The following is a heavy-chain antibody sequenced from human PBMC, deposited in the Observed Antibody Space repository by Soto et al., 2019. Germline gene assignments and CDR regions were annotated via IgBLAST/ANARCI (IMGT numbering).Heavy chain of an antibody. CDR1: GDTFSSYA. CDR3: ARGGFYYDSSGYPFDY. J-gene: IGHJ4*02. CDR2: IIPIFGTA. D-gene: IGHD3-22*01. V-gene: IGHV1-69*01. Sequence: QVQLVQSGAEVKKPGSSVKVSCKTSGDTFSSYAISWVRQAPGQGLEWMGGIIPIFGTANYAQKFQGRVTITADESTSTAYMELSILRSMDTAVYYCARGGFYYDSSGYPFDYWGQGTLVTVSS.